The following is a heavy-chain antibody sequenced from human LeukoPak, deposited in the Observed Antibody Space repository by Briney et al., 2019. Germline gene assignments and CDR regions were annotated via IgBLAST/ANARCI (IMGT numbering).Heavy chain of an antibody. CDR3: AKDWVVRGVISY. V-gene: IGHV3-30*18. CDR2: ISYDGNNK. Sequence: GRSLRLSCTASGLTFSSYVMHWVRQAPGKGLEWVAGISYDGNNKYYAESVKGRFTISRDNSKNTLYLQTNSLRAEDTAVYYCAKDWVVRGVISYWGQGTLVTVSS. D-gene: IGHD3-10*01. J-gene: IGHJ4*02. CDR1: GLTFSSYV.